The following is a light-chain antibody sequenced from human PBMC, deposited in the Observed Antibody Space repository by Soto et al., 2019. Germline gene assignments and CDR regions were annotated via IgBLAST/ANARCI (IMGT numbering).Light chain of an antibody. Sequence: EIVLTQSPGTLSLSPGERATLSCRASQTVSSRYLAWDQQKPGQAPRLLMYGASNRATGIPDRFSGSGSGTDFTLTISRLEPEDFAVYFCQQYGRSPPFTFGQGTKVEIK. V-gene: IGKV3-20*01. J-gene: IGKJ2*01. CDR2: GAS. CDR1: QTVSSRY. CDR3: QQYGRSPPFT.